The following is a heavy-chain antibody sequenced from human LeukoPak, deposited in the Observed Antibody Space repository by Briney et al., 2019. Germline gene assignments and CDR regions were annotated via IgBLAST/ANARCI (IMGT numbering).Heavy chain of an antibody. CDR1: AYSFTTHW. CDR3: ASGNYGGFDY. D-gene: IGHD4-23*01. V-gene: IGHV5-51*01. Sequence: GESLKISCRGSAYSFTTHWIGWVRQIPGKGLEWMAIIYPNDSDTRYSPSFQGQVTISTDKSINTACLQWSSLKTSDSAMYYCASGNYGGFDYWGQGTLVTVSS. CDR2: IYPNDSDT. J-gene: IGHJ4*02.